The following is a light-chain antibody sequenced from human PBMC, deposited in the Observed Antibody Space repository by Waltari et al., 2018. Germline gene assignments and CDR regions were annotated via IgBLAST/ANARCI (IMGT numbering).Light chain of an antibody. J-gene: IGKJ1*01. Sequence: DIQMTQPPSTPSASVGDRVTITCRASQSISSWLAWYQQKPGKAPKLLIYKASSLESGVPSRFSGSGSGTEFTLTISSLQPDDFATYYCQQYNSYSGTFGQGTKVEIK. CDR2: KAS. CDR3: QQYNSYSGT. V-gene: IGKV1-5*03. CDR1: QSISSW.